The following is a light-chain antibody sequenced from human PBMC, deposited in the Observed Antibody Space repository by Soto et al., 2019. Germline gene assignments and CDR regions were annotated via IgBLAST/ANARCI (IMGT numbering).Light chain of an antibody. V-gene: IGKV3-20*01. CDR3: QQYGGPPWT. CDR2: GAS. Sequence: EIVLTQSPGTLSLSPGERPTLSCRASQSVSSSWLAWYQQKPGQAPRLLIYGASSRATGVPDRFSGSGSGTDFTLTITRLEPEDSAVFYCQQYGGPPWTFGQGTKVEIK. CDR1: QSVSSSW. J-gene: IGKJ1*01.